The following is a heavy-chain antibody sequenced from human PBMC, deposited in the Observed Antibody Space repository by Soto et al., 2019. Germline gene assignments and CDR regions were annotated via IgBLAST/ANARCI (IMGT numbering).Heavy chain of an antibody. D-gene: IGHD3-3*01. CDR1: GFTFSSYG. CDR2: ISYDGSNK. J-gene: IGHJ4*02. CDR3: AKDQTYTIFGVVTPLLDY. Sequence: GSLRLSCAASGFTFSSYGMHWVRQAPGKGLEWVAVISYDGSNKYYADSVKGRFTISRDNSKNTLYLQMNSLRAEDTAVYYCAKDQTYTIFGVVTPLLDYWGQGTLVTVSS. V-gene: IGHV3-30*18.